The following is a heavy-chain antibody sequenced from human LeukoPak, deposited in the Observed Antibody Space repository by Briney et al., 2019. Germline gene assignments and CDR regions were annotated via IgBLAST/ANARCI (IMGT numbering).Heavy chain of an antibody. CDR3: ARSNYDFWSGYLYYLDY. CDR2: IKQDGSEK. V-gene: IGHV3-7*01. J-gene: IGHJ4*02. Sequence: GGSLRLSCAASGFTSSTYWMSWVRQAPGKGLEWVANIKQDGSEKYYVDSVKGRFTISRDNAKNSLYLQMNSLRAEDTAVYYCARSNYDFWSGYLYYLDYWGQGTLVTVSS. D-gene: IGHD3-3*01. CDR1: GFTSSTYW.